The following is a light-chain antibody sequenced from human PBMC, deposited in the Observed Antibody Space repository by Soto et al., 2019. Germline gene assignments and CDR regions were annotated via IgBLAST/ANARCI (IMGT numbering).Light chain of an antibody. V-gene: IGKV3-20*01. Sequence: EIVLTQSPGTLSLSPGERATLSCRASQSVSSNYLAWYQQKPGQAPRLLIYGGSSRATGIPDRFSGSGSGPDFTLTISRLEPEDFAVYYCQQYGSSPFTFGPGTKVDIK. CDR1: QSVSSNY. CDR3: QQYGSSPFT. J-gene: IGKJ3*01. CDR2: GGS.